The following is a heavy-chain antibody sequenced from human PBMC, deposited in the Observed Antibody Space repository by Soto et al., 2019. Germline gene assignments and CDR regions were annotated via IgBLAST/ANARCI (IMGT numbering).Heavy chain of an antibody. CDR1: GFTFSSYA. D-gene: IGHD2-2*01. J-gene: IGHJ6*02. CDR2: ISGSGGST. CDR3: AKSLPPRYCSSTSCYEEYYYGMDF. V-gene: IGHV3-23*01. Sequence: GSLRLSCAASGFTFSSYAMSWVRQAPGKGLEWVSAISGSGGSTYYADSVKGRFTISRDNSKNTLYLQMNSLRAEDTAVYYCAKSLPPRYCSSTSCYEEYYYGMDFWGQGTTVTVSS.